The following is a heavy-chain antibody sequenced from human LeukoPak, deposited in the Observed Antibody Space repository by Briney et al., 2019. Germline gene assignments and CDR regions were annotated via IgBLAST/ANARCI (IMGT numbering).Heavy chain of an antibody. CDR3: ARDHYGSGDGSTFDY. V-gene: IGHV3-48*04. D-gene: IGHD3-10*01. Sequence: GGSLRLSCAASGFTFSSYSMNWVRQAPGKGLEWVSYISSSGITIYYADSVKGRFTISRDNAKNSLYLQMNSLRGEDTAVYYCARDHYGSGDGSTFDYWGQGTLVTVSS. CDR2: ISSSGITI. J-gene: IGHJ4*02. CDR1: GFTFSSYS.